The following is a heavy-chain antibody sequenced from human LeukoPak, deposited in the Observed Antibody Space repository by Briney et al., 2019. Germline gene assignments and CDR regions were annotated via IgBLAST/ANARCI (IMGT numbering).Heavy chain of an antibody. CDR1: GGSISSSNW. CDR2: IYHSGST. J-gene: IGHJ4*02. V-gene: IGHV4-4*02. CDR3: AKRPGGGSYYYDDGGYSFDY. D-gene: IGHD3-22*01. Sequence: NSSETLSLTCAVSGGSISSSNWWSWVRQPPGKGLEWIGEIYHSGSTNYNPSLKSRVTISVDKSKNQFSLKLSSVTAADTAVYYCAKRPGGGSYYYDDGGYSFDYWGQGTLVTVSS.